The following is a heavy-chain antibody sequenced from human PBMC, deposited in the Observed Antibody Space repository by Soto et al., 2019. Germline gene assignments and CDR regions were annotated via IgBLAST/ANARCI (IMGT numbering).Heavy chain of an antibody. Sequence: QVQLVESGGGVVRPGGSLRLSCAASGFSFSNYAMNWVRQAPDKGLEWVALISYEGSAQYYADSVKGRFTISRDNSKNPLYLEMNSLRVEDTALYYCTKVGWSSRGWSDYWGQGTRVTVPS. CDR2: ISYEGSAQ. V-gene: IGHV3-30*18. CDR1: GFSFSNYA. D-gene: IGHD6-19*01. CDR3: TKVGWSSRGWSDY. J-gene: IGHJ4*02.